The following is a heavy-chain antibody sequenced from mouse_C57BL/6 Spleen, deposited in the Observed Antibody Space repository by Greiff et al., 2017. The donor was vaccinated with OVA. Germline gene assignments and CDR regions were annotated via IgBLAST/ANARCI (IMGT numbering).Heavy chain of an antibody. CDR1: GFNIKDYY. Sequence: EVQLVESGAELVKPGASVKLSCTASGFNIKDYYMHWVKQRTEQGLEWIGRIDPEDGETKYAPKFQGKATIPADTSSNTAYLQLSILTSEDTAVYYGASALPLRQYYFDYWGQGTTLTVSS. CDR2: IDPEDGET. V-gene: IGHV14-2*01. CDR3: ASALPLRQYYFDY. D-gene: IGHD1-1*01. J-gene: IGHJ2*01.